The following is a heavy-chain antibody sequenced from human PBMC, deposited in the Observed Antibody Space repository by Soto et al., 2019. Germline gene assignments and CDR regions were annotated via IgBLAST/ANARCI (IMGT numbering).Heavy chain of an antibody. CDR3: ARGSYYSGWV. J-gene: IGHJ4*02. CDR1: GDSVSSTSTA. CDR2: TYYRSNWYT. V-gene: IGHV6-1*01. Sequence: QPLSLTCAISGDSVSSTSTAWSWIRQSPSRGLEWLGRTYYRSNWYTDYAVSVKSRITISPDTSKNQFSLQLNSVTPEDTAVYYCARGSYYSGWVWGQGTLVTVSS. D-gene: IGHD6-19*01.